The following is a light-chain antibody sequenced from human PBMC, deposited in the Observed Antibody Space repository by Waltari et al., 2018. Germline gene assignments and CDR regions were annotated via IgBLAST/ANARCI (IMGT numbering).Light chain of an antibody. CDR2: AAS. CDR1: QGISNW. Sequence: DIQMTQSPSSVSASVGDRVTITCRARQGISNWLAWYQQKPGKAPTLLIYAASSLQSGVPSRFSGSGSGTDFTLTISRLQPDDIATYYCQQANSFPYTFGQGPKLEIK. V-gene: IGKV1-12*01. CDR3: QQANSFPYT. J-gene: IGKJ2*01.